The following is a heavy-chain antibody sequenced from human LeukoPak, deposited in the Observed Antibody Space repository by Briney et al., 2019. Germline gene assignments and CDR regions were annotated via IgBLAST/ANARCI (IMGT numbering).Heavy chain of an antibody. V-gene: IGHV4-59*08. CDR2: IYYSAST. D-gene: IGHD6-6*01. CDR3: ARREYSSSSRYFDY. Sequence: ASETLSLTCSVSGGSISTYYWSWIRQPPGKGLEWIGYIYYSASTSYNPSLKSRVTTSVDTSKHQFSLGLSSVTAADTAVYYCARREYSSSSRYFDYWGQGTLVTVSS. CDR1: GGSISTYY. J-gene: IGHJ4*02.